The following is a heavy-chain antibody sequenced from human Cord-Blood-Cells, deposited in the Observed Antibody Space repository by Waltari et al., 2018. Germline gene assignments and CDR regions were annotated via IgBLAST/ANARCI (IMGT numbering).Heavy chain of an antibody. Sequence: QVQLVESGGGVVQPGGSLRLSCAASGFPFSSYGMHWVRQAPGKGLEWVAFIRYDGSNKYYADSVKGRFTISRDNSKNTLYLQMNSLRAEDTAVYYCAKDSDTENWNYAFDIWGQGTMVTVSS. V-gene: IGHV3-30*02. CDR1: GFPFSSYG. CDR2: IRYDGSNK. J-gene: IGHJ3*02. D-gene: IGHD1-7*01. CDR3: AKDSDTENWNYAFDI.